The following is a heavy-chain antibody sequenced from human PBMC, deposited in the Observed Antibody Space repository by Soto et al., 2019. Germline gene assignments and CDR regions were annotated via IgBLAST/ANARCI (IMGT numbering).Heavy chain of an antibody. CDR2: MNPINGAT. D-gene: IGHD6-13*01. J-gene: IGHJ6*02. V-gene: IGHV1-8*02. CDR1: GYDFTAYD. Sequence: ASVKVSCKASGYDFTAYDINWVRQASGQGLEWMEWMNPINGATGTARRFQGRVSLSRNTATGTAYLELTSLRSDDTAVYYCGRGPSPRAPAGGTPYYYAMDVWGQGTTVTVSS. CDR3: GRGPSPRAPAGGTPYYYAMDV.